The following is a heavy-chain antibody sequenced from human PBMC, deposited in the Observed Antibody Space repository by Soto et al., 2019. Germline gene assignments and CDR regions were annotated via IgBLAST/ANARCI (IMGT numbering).Heavy chain of an antibody. CDR2: INPNTGGT. J-gene: IGHJ6*02. V-gene: IGHV1-2*06. CDR3: ATSRLAKHYYDINRVDNFDGMDV. CDR1: GYTFSGYA. Sequence: QVQLVQAGAEVKKPGASLKFSCKASGYTFSGYAVHWVRRAPGQGLEWMGRINPNTGGTNYAQKFQGRVTVTRGSSSRTDYLELGSLTSGHTAGHFCATSRLAKHYYDINRVDNFDGMDVWCQGATVTVSS. D-gene: IGHD3-22*01.